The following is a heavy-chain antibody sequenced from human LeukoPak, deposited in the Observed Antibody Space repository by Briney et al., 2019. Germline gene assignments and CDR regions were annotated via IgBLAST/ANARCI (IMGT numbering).Heavy chain of an antibody. J-gene: IGHJ6*03. CDR3: AREGEYYYGSGSHYYMDV. Sequence: SETLSLTCTVSGGSISSYYWSWIRQPPGKGLEWIGYIYYSGSTNYNPSLKSRVTISVDKSKNQFSLKLSSVTAADTAVYYCAREGEYYYGSGSHYYMDVWGKGTTVTVSS. V-gene: IGHV4-59*12. CDR2: IYYSGST. D-gene: IGHD3-10*01. CDR1: GGSISSYY.